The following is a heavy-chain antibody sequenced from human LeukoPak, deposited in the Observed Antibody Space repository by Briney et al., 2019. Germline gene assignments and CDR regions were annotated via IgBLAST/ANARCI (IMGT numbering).Heavy chain of an antibody. V-gene: IGHV4-59*01. CDR3: ARSENILTGYYDY. D-gene: IGHD3-9*01. Sequence: PSETLSLTRTVSGGSISSYYWSWIRQPPGKGLEWIGYIYYSGSTNYNPSLKSRVTISVDTSKNQFSLKLSSVTAADTAVYYCARSENILTGYYDYWGQGTLVTVSS. CDR2: IYYSGST. CDR1: GGSISSYY. J-gene: IGHJ4*02.